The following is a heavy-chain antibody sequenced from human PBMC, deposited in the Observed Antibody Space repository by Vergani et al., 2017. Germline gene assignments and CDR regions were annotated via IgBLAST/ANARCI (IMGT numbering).Heavy chain of an antibody. D-gene: IGHD3-10*01. CDR3: ARHRGSGGFFPSSYFYGMDV. CDR2: IHHSGDT. J-gene: IGHJ6*02. Sequence: QVQLQESGPGLVKPSETLTLTCDVSDSSIMTNPYWGWFRQSPGKGLEWIGCIHHSGDTHYNSSLKSRVSISIVSSSKFSLSLTSVTAADTAIYDCARHRGSGGFFPSSYFYGMDVWGHGTTVTVSS. CDR1: DSSIMTNPY. V-gene: IGHV4-38-2*01.